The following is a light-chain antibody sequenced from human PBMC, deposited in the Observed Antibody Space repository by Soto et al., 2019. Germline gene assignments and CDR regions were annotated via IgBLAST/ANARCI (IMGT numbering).Light chain of an antibody. V-gene: IGKV1-39*01. Sequence: DIQMTQSPSSLSASVGDRVTITCRASQSISSYLNWYQHKPGKAPKLLIYAASSLPSGLPSRFSGSGSGTDFTLTINSLQPEDFATDNCLQSYSTPPPLGQGTKREIK. J-gene: IGKJ2*01. CDR3: LQSYSTPPP. CDR1: QSISSY. CDR2: AAS.